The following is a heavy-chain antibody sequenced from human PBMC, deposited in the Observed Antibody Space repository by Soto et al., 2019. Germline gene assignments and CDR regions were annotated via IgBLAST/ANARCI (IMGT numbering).Heavy chain of an antibody. D-gene: IGHD3-10*01. CDR1: GFNFSTYA. V-gene: IGHV3-23*01. J-gene: IGHJ4*02. Sequence: EVQLLESGGGLVQPGGSLRLSCAASGFNFSTYAMYWVRQAPGKGLEWVSAIGGGGGDTYYTDSVKGRFTISRDNSKNTLYLQMNSLRGEDMAVYYCVKDGGEGGQGTLVTVSS. CDR2: IGGGGGDT. CDR3: VKDGGE.